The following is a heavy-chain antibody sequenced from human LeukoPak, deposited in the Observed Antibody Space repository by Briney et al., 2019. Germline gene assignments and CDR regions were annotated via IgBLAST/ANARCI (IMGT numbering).Heavy chain of an antibody. CDR3: ARESVDYYDSSGYHRNFDY. CDR1: GFTFSDYY. J-gene: IGHJ4*02. CDR2: ISSSGSTI. D-gene: IGHD3-22*01. V-gene: IGHV3-11*04. Sequence: GGSLRLSCAASGFTFSDYYMSWIRQAPGKGLEWVSYISSSGSTIYYADSVKGRFTISRDNAKNSLYLQMNSLRAEDTAVYYCARESVDYYDSSGYHRNFDYWGQGTLVTVSS.